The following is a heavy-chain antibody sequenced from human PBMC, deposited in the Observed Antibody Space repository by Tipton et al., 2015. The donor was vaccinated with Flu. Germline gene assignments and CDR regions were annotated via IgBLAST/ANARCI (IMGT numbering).Heavy chain of an antibody. J-gene: IGHJ4*02. D-gene: IGHD2-2*01. CDR2: IYYSGST. V-gene: IGHV4-59*01. CDR3: ARGDCSSTSCLDY. CDR1: GGSISSYY. Sequence: LRLSCTVSGGSISSYYWSWIRQPPGKGLEWIGYIYYSGSTNYNPSRKSRVTISVDTSKNQFSLKLSSVTAADTAVYYCARGDCSSTSCLDYWGQGTLVTVSS.